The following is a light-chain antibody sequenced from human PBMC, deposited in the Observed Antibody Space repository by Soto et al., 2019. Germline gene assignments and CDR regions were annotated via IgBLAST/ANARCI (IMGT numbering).Light chain of an antibody. CDR2: VAA. CDR3: LQHNTYPRT. Sequence: DIQMTQSPSSLSAFVGDRVTITCRASQDIRNDLGWYQHKPGNAPKRLIYVAARLQNGVPSRFSGRGSGTEFTLTISNLQPEDFATYSCLQHNTYPRTFGQGTKVDIK. CDR1: QDIRND. V-gene: IGKV1-17*02. J-gene: IGKJ1*01.